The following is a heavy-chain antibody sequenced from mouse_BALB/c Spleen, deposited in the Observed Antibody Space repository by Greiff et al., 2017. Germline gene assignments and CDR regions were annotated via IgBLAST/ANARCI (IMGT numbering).Heavy chain of an antibody. J-gene: IGHJ1*01. CDR2: ISNGGGST. Sequence: DVKLVESGGGLVQPGGSLKLSCAASGFTFSSYTMSWVRQTPEKRLEWVAYISNGGGSTYYPDTVKGRFTISRDNAKNTLYLQMSSLKSEDTAMYYCARHNYGSSRYFDVWGAGTTVTVSS. V-gene: IGHV5-12-2*01. CDR1: GFTFSSYT. CDR3: ARHNYGSSRYFDV. D-gene: IGHD1-1*01.